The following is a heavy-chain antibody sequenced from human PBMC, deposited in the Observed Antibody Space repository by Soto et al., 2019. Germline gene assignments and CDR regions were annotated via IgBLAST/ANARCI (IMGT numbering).Heavy chain of an antibody. V-gene: IGHV1-18*01. CDR3: ARLIVVVTSNWFDP. D-gene: IGHD3-22*01. CDR2: ISAYNGNT. J-gene: IGHJ5*02. CDR1: GYTFTSYA. Sequence: GASVKVSCKASGYTFTSYAMHWVRQAPGQGLEWMGWISAYNGNTNYAQKLQGRVTMTTDTSTSTAYMELRSLRSDDTAVYYCARLIVVVTSNWFDPWGQGTLVTVSS.